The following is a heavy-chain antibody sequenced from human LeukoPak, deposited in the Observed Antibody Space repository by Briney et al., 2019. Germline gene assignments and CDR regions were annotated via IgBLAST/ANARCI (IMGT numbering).Heavy chain of an antibody. D-gene: IGHD3-16*01. CDR2: IKQDGSEE. Sequence: GGSLRLSCAASGFTFSNYWMSRVRQAPGKGLEWVANIKQDGSEEYYVDSVEGRFTVSRDNAKNSLYLQMNSLRAEDTAVYYCAQRGIYYVFDYWGQGTLVTVSS. V-gene: IGHV3-7*03. CDR3: AQRGIYYVFDY. J-gene: IGHJ4*02. CDR1: GFTFSNYW.